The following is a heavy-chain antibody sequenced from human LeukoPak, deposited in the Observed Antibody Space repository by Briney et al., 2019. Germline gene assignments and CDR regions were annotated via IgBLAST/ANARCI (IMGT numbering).Heavy chain of an antibody. D-gene: IGHD5-24*01. CDR1: GFTVSSNY. CDR2: IYSGGST. V-gene: IGHV3-53*01. J-gene: IGHJ4*02. Sequence: SGGSLRLSCAASGFTVSSNYMSWVRQAPGKGLEWVSVIYSGGSTYYAYSVKGRFTISRVNSKNTLYLQMNSLRAEDTAVYYCAREATITRFGYWGQGTLVTVSS. CDR3: AREATITRFGY.